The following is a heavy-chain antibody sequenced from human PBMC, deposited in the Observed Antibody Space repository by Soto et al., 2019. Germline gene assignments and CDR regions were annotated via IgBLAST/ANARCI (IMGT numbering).Heavy chain of an antibody. CDR2: IRSKANSYAT. Sequence: GGSLRLSCAASGFTFSGSVMHWVRQASGKGLEWVGRIRSKANSYATAYAASVKGRFTISRDDSKNTAYLQMNSLKTEDTGVYYCTTDGSGSYPRPLYYYYFGMDVWGQGTTVTVSS. J-gene: IGHJ6*02. CDR3: TTDGSGSYPRPLYYYYFGMDV. CDR1: GFTFSGSV. V-gene: IGHV3-73*01. D-gene: IGHD3-10*01.